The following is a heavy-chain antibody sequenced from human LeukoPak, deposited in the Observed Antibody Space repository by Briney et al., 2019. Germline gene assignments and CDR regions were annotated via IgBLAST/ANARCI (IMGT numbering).Heavy chain of an antibody. CDR3: ARDSRQGAFDI. CDR1: GFTFSSYG. CDR2: ISGSGGST. J-gene: IGHJ3*02. V-gene: IGHV3-23*01. Sequence: GGSLRLSCAASGFTFSSYGMSWVRQAPGKGLEWVSAISGSGGSTYYVDSVKGRFTISRDNSKNTLYLQMNSLRAEDTAVYYCARDSRQGAFDIWGQGTMVTVSS.